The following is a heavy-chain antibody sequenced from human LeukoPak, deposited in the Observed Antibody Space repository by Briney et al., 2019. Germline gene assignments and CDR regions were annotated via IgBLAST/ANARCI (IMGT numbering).Heavy chain of an antibody. CDR2: INPNSGGT. Sequence: ASVKVSCKASGYTFTGYYMHWVRQAPGQGLEWMGWINPNSGGTNYAQKFQGWVTMTRGTSISTAYMELSRLRSDDTAVYYCARMAPAHCSSTSCYVWETMGYYYYYGMDVWGQGTTVTVSS. CDR3: ARMAPAHCSSTSCYVWETMGYYYYYGMDV. J-gene: IGHJ6*02. CDR1: GYTFTGYY. V-gene: IGHV1-2*04. D-gene: IGHD2-2*01.